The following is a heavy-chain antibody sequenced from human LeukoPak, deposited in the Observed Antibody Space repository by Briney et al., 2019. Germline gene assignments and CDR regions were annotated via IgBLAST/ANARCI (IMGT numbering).Heavy chain of an antibody. CDR1: GFTFSSYA. J-gene: IGHJ4*02. V-gene: IGHV3-23*01. Sequence: PGGSLRLSCAASGFTFSSYAMSWVRQAPGKGLEWVSAISGSGGSTYYADSVKGRFTISRDNSKNTLYLQMNSLRAEDTAVYYCARGGYSSVSPWDYWGQGTLVTVSS. D-gene: IGHD6-19*01. CDR3: ARGGYSSVSPWDY. CDR2: ISGSGGST.